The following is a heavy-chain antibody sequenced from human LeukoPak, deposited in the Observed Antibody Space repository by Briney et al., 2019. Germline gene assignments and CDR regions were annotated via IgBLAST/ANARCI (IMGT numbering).Heavy chain of an antibody. CDR1: GFTFSDYY. D-gene: IGHD2-2*01. J-gene: IGHJ4*02. V-gene: IGHV3-11*04. CDR2: ISSSGSTI. Sequence: GGSLRLSCAASGFTFSDYYMSWIRQAPGKGLEWVSYISSSGSTIYYADSVKGRFTVSRDNAKNSLYLQMNSLRAEDTAVYYCAREGRIVVVPAAMGGAFDYWGQGTLVTVSS. CDR3: AREGRIVVVPAAMGGAFDY.